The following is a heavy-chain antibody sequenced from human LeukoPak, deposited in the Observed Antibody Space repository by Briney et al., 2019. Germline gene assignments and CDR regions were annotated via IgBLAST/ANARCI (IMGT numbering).Heavy chain of an antibody. CDR1: GGTFISYA. CDR2: IIPIFGTA. V-gene: IGHV1-69*13. Sequence: SVKVSCKASGGTFISYAISWVRQAPGQGLEWMGGIIPIFGTANYAQKFQGRVTITADESTSTAYMELSSLRSEDTAVYYCARDPTTVTTDYYYGMDVWGQGTTVTVSS. D-gene: IGHD4-17*01. CDR3: ARDPTTVTTDYYYGMDV. J-gene: IGHJ6*02.